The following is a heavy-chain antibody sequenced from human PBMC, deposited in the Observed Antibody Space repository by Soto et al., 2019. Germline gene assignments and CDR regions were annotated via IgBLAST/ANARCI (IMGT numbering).Heavy chain of an antibody. J-gene: IGHJ3*02. CDR2: ISYDGSNK. CDR3: AREPTHDILTDDAFDI. CDR1: GFTFSSYG. D-gene: IGHD3-9*01. V-gene: IGHV3-30*03. Sequence: GGSLRLSCAASGFTFSSYGMHCVRQAPGKGLEWVAVISYDGSNKYYADSVKGRFTISRDNSKNTLYLQMNSLRAEDMAVYYCAREPTHDILTDDAFDIWGQGTMVTVSS.